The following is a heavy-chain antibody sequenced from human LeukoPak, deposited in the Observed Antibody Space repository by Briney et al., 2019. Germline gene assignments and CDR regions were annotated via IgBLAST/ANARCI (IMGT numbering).Heavy chain of an antibody. CDR3: ARDRGITMIVVGLFDY. V-gene: IGHV1-18*01. CDR1: GYTFTNYV. J-gene: IGHJ4*02. D-gene: IGHD3-22*01. CDR2: ISAYNGNT. Sequence: ASVKVSCKASGYTFTNYVTSWVRQAPGQRLEWMGWISAYNGNTNYAQKLQGRITMTPVTSTRTAYMELRILRSDDTAVYYCARDRGITMIVVGLFDYWGQGTLVTGSS.